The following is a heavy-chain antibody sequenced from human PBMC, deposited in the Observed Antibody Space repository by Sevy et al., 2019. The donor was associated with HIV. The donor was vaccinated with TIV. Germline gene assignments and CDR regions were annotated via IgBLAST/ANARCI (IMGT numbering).Heavy chain of an antibody. Sequence: GGSLRLSCEVPGFSFNSYSFNWVRQAPGKGLEWISYITSSSHITYYAESVQGRFTISRDNVKKSLYLQMNSVRVEDTAIYYCVRGTGIRNLYYFDHWGQGTLVTVSS. V-gene: IGHV3-48*01. CDR3: VRGTGIRNLYYFDH. J-gene: IGHJ4*02. CDR1: GFSFNSYS. D-gene: IGHD1-1*01. CDR2: ITSSSHIT.